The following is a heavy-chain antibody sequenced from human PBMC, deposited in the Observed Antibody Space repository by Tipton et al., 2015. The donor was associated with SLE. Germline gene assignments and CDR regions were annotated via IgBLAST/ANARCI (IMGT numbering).Heavy chain of an antibody. J-gene: IGHJ6*03. D-gene: IGHD6-25*01. Sequence: TLSLTCTVSDGSISDYYWTWIRQPPGKGLEYIGYIYSSGNTNTSPSPKSRVTMSVDTSKNQFSLKLTSVTAADTAVYYCARWHCISGTCYNMDVWGKGTTVTVSS. CDR1: DGSISDYY. CDR2: IYSSGNT. V-gene: IGHV4-59*07. CDR3: ARWHCISGTCYNMDV.